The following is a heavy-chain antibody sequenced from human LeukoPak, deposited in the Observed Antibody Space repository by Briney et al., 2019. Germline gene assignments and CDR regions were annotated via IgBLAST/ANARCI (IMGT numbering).Heavy chain of an antibody. D-gene: IGHD6-19*01. CDR2: IYTSGST. Sequence: SETLSLTCTVSGGSISSYYWSWIRQPAGKGLEWIGRIYTSGSTNYNPSLKSRVTMSVDTSKNQFSLKLSSVTAADTAVYYCARDFSLSMAGTPRYDYYGLDVRGQGTTVTVSS. V-gene: IGHV4-4*07. CDR3: ARDFSLSMAGTPRYDYYGLDV. CDR1: GGSISSYY. J-gene: IGHJ6*02.